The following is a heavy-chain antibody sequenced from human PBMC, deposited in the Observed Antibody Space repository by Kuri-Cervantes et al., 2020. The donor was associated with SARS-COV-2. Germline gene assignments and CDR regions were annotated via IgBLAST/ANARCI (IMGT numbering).Heavy chain of an antibody. CDR3: ARDLSRGDFWSGWYHDY. V-gene: IGHV3-48*04. D-gene: IGHD3-3*01. CDR1: GFTFSSYS. CDR2: ISSSSSTI. J-gene: IGHJ4*02. Sequence: GESLKISCAASGFTFSSYSMNWVRQAPGKGLEWVSYISSSSSTIYYADSVKGRFTISRDNAKNSLYLQMNNLRAEDTAVYYCARDLSRGDFWSGWYHDYWGQGTLVTVSS.